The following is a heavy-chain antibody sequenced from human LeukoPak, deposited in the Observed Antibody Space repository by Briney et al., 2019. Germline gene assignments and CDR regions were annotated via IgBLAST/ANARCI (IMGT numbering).Heavy chain of an antibody. CDR3: AKDPAGGVYYYDSSDDNYFDY. Sequence: PGGSLRLSCAASGFTFSSYGMSWLRQAPGKGLEWVSAISGSRGSTYYADSVKGRFTISRDNSKNTLYLQMNSLRAEDTAVYYCAKDPAGGVYYYDSSDDNYFDYWGQGTLVTVSS. J-gene: IGHJ4*02. D-gene: IGHD3-22*01. V-gene: IGHV3-23*01. CDR1: GFTFSSYG. CDR2: ISGSRGST.